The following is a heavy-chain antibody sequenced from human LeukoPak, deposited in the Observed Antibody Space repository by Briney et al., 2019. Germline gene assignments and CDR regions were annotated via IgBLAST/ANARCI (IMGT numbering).Heavy chain of an antibody. CDR1: GFTFSGYG. J-gene: IGHJ4*02. V-gene: IGHV3-30*02. D-gene: IGHD2-2*01. Sequence: PGGSLRLSCAASGFTFSGYGMHWVRQAPGKGLEWVAFIRYDESHKYYIDSVKGRFTISRDNSKNTLYLQMNSLRAEDTAVYYCAKATYSIVVVPAARALDYWGQGTLVTVSS. CDR3: AKATYSIVVVPAARALDY. CDR2: IRYDESHK.